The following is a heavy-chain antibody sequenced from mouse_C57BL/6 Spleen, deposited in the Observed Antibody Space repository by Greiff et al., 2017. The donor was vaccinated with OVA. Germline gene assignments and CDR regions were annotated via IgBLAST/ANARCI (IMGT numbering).Heavy chain of an antibody. V-gene: IGHV5-17*01. Sequence: EVQVVESGGGLVKPGGSLKLSCAASGFTFSDYGMHWVRQAPEKGLEWVAYISSCSSTIYYSDTVKGRFTISRDNAKNTLFLQMTSLRSGDTAVCYCARGGYAMDYWGQGTSVTVSS. CDR3: ARGGYAMDY. CDR1: GFTFSDYG. J-gene: IGHJ4*01. CDR2: ISSCSSTI.